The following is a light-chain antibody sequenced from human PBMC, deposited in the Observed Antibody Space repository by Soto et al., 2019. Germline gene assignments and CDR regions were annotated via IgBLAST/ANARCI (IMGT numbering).Light chain of an antibody. CDR1: QTISSW. J-gene: IGKJ2*03. CDR3: QHYKSYPYS. Sequence: DIQMTQSPSTLSASLGDRVTITCRASQTISSWLAWYQQKPGKVTKLLIYKASSLESGVPSRFSGSGSGTEFTLTISSVQPDDFATYYCQHYKSYPYSFGQGTNLEIK. CDR2: KAS. V-gene: IGKV1-5*03.